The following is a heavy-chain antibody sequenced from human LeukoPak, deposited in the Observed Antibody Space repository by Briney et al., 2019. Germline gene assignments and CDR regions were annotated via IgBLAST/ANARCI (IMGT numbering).Heavy chain of an antibody. D-gene: IGHD3-22*01. V-gene: IGHV4-34*01. J-gene: IGHJ4*02. CDR1: GGSFSGYY. Sequence: SETLSLTCAVYGGSFSGYYWSWIRQPPGKGLEWIGEINHSGSTNYNPSLKSRVTISVDTSKNQFSLKLSSVTAADTAVYYCARGFYDSSGYFDYWGQGTLVTVSS. CDR3: ARGFYDSSGYFDY. CDR2: INHSGST.